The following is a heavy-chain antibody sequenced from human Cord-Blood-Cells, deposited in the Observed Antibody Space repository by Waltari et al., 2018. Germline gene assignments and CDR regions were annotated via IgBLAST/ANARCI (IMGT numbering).Heavy chain of an antibody. D-gene: IGHD1-26*01. CDR2: INHRGST. CDR1: GGSFSGYY. Sequence: QVQLQQWGAGLLKPSETLSLTCAVYGGSFSGYYWSWIRQPPGKGLGWIGEINHRGSTNYNPSLKSRVTRSVDTSKNQFSLKLRSVTAADTAVYYCARGLSGSYYYWGQGTLVTVSS. J-gene: IGHJ4*02. V-gene: IGHV4-34*01. CDR3: ARGLSGSYYY.